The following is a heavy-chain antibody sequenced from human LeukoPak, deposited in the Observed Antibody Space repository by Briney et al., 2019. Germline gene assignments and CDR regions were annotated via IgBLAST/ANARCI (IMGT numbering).Heavy chain of an antibody. V-gene: IGHV4-61*08. CDR3: ARRSGTYHAFDI. Sequence: PSETLSLTCTVSGGSINSSGYYWSWIRQHPGKGLEWIGYIYYSGNTNHNPSLRRRVTISTDTSKNQFSLRLISVTAANTAVYYCARRSGTYHAFDIWGQGTMVTVSS. J-gene: IGHJ3*02. CDR1: GGSINSSGYY. CDR2: IYYSGNT. D-gene: IGHD1-26*01.